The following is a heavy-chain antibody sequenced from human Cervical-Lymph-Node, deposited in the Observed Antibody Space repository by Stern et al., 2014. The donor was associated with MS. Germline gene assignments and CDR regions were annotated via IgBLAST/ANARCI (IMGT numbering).Heavy chain of an antibody. Sequence: EVHLVESGGDLAQPGGSLRLSCAVSGFTFSLYAMSWVRQAPGKGLEWVSAISGTDSSTYYAETVKGRFTISRDNSKYTLYLQMNNLRAEDTAVYYCAKEGMAVASFDYWGQGTLVTVSS. D-gene: IGHD6-19*01. J-gene: IGHJ4*02. CDR1: GFTFSLYA. CDR3: AKEGMAVASFDY. CDR2: ISGTDSST. V-gene: IGHV3-23*04.